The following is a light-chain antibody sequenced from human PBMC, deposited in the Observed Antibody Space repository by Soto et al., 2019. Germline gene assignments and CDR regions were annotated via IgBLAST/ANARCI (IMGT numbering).Light chain of an antibody. Sequence: EIVMTQSPATLSVSPGERATLSCRANQSVSSNLAWYQQKPGQAPRLLIYGASTRATGIPARFSGSGSWTEFTLTIGSLQSEDFAVYYCQQYNNWPTWTFGQGTKVEIK. CDR2: GAS. CDR3: QQYNNWPTWT. J-gene: IGKJ1*01. CDR1: QSVSSN. V-gene: IGKV3-15*01.